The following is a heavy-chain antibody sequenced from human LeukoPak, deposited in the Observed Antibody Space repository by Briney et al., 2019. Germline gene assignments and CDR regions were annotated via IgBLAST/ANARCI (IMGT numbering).Heavy chain of an antibody. J-gene: IGHJ4*02. Sequence: ASVKVSCKASGYTFTGYYMHWVGQALGQGLEWRGRINPNSGGTNYAQKFQGRVTMTRDTSISTAYMELSRLRSDDTAVYYCARVGSGYYTDYWGQGTLVTVSS. D-gene: IGHD3-22*01. CDR2: INPNSGGT. CDR1: GYTFTGYY. V-gene: IGHV1-2*06. CDR3: ARVGSGYYTDY.